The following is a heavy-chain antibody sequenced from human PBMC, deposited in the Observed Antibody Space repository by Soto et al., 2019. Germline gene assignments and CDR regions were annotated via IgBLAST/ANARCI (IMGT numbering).Heavy chain of an antibody. CDR2: ISGSGGST. D-gene: IGHD3-10*01. CDR1: GFTFSSYA. J-gene: IGHJ4*02. CDR3: AKDNSVVRGVIDY. Sequence: EVQLLESGGGLVQPGGSLRLSCAASGFTFSSYAMSWVRQAPGKGLEWVSGISGSGGSTYYADSVKGRFTISRDNSKNTLYLQMNSLRAEDTAVYYCAKDNSVVRGVIDYWGQGTLVTVSS. V-gene: IGHV3-23*01.